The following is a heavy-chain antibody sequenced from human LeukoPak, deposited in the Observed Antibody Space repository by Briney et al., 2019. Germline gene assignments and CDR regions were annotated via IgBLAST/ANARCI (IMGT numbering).Heavy chain of an antibody. Sequence: GGSLRLSCAASGFTFSSYGMHWVRQAPGEGLEWVAIISHDGSNKYYTDSVKGRFTISRDNSKNTLYLQMNSLRAEDTAVYYCAKTVSGYCSGGSCRTMDVWGQGTTVTVSS. V-gene: IGHV3-30*18. CDR2: ISHDGSNK. D-gene: IGHD2-15*01. J-gene: IGHJ6*02. CDR1: GFTFSSYG. CDR3: AKTVSGYCSGGSCRTMDV.